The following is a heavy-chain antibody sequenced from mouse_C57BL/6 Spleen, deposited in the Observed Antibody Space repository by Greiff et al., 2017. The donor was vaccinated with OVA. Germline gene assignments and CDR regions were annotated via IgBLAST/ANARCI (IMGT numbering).Heavy chain of an antibody. Sequence: QVQLQQSGAELVKPGASVKISCKASGYAFSSYWMNWVKQRPGKGLEWIGQIYPGDGDTNYNGKFKGKATLTADKSSSTAYMQLSSLTSEDSAVYFCARSYSFYAMDYWGQGTSVTVSS. V-gene: IGHV1-80*01. J-gene: IGHJ4*01. CDR1: GYAFSSYW. CDR3: ARSYSFYAMDY. CDR2: IYPGDGDT. D-gene: IGHD2-12*01.